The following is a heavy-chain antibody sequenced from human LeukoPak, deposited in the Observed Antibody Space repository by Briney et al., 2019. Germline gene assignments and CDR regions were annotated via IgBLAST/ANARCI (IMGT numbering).Heavy chain of an antibody. V-gene: IGHV1-18*01. J-gene: IGHJ4*02. CDR3: ARGDSCGSITVEILQFDY. CDR2: ISAYNGST. Sequence: ASVKVSCKASGYTFTSYGISWVRQAPGQGLEWMGWISAYNGSTNYAQKFQGRVTMTRDTSTSTVYMELSSLRSEDTAVYYCARGDSCGSITVEILQFDYWGQGTLVTVSS. D-gene: IGHD3-22*01. CDR1: GYTFTSYG.